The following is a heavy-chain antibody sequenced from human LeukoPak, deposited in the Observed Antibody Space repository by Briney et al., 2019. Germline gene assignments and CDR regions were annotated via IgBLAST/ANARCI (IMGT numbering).Heavy chain of an antibody. D-gene: IGHD2-2*01. Sequence: GGSLRLSCAASGXTFSSYEMMWVRQAPGKGQEWLSCISSGGRTTYYADSVKGRFTISRDNAKNSLYLQMNGLRAEDTAVYYCATQGRSTILGIWGQGTMVTVSS. CDR3: ATQGRSTILGI. J-gene: IGHJ3*02. V-gene: IGHV3-48*03. CDR2: ISSGGRTT. CDR1: GXTFSSYE.